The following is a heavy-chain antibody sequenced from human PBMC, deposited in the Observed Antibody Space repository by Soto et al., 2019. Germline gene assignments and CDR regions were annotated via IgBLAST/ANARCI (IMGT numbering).Heavy chain of an antibody. CDR3: ARVSGYYDSSGYSLDY. CDR1: GFTFSSYA. CDR2: ISGSGGST. V-gene: IGHV3-23*01. Sequence: GGSLRLSCAASGFTFSSYAMSWVRQAPGKGLEWVSAISGSGGSTYYADSVKGRFTISRDNSKNTLYLQMNSLRAEDTAVYYCARVSGYYDSSGYSLDYWGQGTLVTVSS. D-gene: IGHD3-22*01. J-gene: IGHJ4*02.